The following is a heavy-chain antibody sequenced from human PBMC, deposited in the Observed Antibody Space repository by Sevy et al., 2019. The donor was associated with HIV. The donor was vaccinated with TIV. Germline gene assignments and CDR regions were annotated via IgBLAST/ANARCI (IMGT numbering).Heavy chain of an antibody. CDR3: TRGYYGSGSYYNNFFDY. V-gene: IGHV5-51*01. Sequence: GESLKISCEGSGYSFTRYWIGWVRQMPRKGLEWMGIIYPGDSDTRYSPSFQGQVTISADKSIRTAYLQWSSLKASDTAMYFCTRGYYGSGSYYNNFFDYWGQGTLVTVSS. CDR1: GYSFTRYW. CDR2: IYPGDSDT. J-gene: IGHJ4*02. D-gene: IGHD3-10*01.